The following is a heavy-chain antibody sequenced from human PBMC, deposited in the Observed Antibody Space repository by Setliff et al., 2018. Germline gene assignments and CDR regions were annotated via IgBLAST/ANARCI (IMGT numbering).Heavy chain of an antibody. V-gene: IGHV3-48*04. Sequence: GGSLRLSCAASGLTFRTYAMSWVRQAPGKGLEWISYISSTSGTKYYTNSVKGRFTISRDNAKNSLYLQMNTLRAEDTAVYYCARTSTVTRNPLFDYWGQGTLVTVSS. CDR1: GLTFRTYA. D-gene: IGHD4-17*01. CDR2: ISSTSGTK. CDR3: ARTSTVTRNPLFDY. J-gene: IGHJ4*02.